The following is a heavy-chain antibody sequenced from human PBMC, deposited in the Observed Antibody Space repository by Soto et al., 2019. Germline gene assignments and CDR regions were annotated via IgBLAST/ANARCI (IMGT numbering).Heavy chain of an antibody. CDR1: GFTFSSYA. CDR2: ISGSGGST. CDR3: AKDPTWSGYFDWLFAY. V-gene: IGHV3-23*01. D-gene: IGHD3-9*01. Sequence: EVQLLESGGGLVQPGGSLRLSCAASGFTFSSYAMSWVRQAPGKGLEWVSAISGSGGSTYYADSVKGRFTISRDNSKNTLYLQMNSLRAEDTAVYYCAKDPTWSGYFDWLFAYWGQGTLVTVSS. J-gene: IGHJ4*02.